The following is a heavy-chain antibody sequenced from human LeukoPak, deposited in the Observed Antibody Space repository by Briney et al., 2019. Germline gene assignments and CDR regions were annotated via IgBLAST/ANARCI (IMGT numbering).Heavy chain of an antibody. CDR3: ARERDRTYYYGSGSYGYFDY. J-gene: IGHJ4*02. V-gene: IGHV4-39*07. D-gene: IGHD3-10*01. CDR2: IYYSGST. Sequence: SETLSLTCTVSGGSISSSSYYWGWIRQPPGKGLEWIGSIYYSGSTYYNPSLKSRVTISVDTSKNQFSLKLSSVTAADTAVYYCARERDRTYYYGSGSYGYFDYWGQGTLVTVSS. CDR1: GGSISSSSYY.